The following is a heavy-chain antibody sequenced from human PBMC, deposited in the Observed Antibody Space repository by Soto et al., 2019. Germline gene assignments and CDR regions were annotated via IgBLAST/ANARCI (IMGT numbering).Heavy chain of an antibody. Sequence: SETLSLTCTVSGGSISSYYWSWIRQPPGKGLEWIGYIYYIGSTNYNPSLKSRVTISVDTSKNQFSLKLSSVTAADTAVYYCARHGYSYDYAFDYWGQGTLVTVSS. CDR1: GGSISSYY. D-gene: IGHD5-18*01. J-gene: IGHJ4*02. V-gene: IGHV4-59*08. CDR2: IYYIGST. CDR3: ARHGYSYDYAFDY.